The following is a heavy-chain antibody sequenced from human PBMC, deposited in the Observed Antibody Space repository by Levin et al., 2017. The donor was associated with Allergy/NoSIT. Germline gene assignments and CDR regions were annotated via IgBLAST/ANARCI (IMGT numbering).Heavy chain of an antibody. D-gene: IGHD3-10*01. V-gene: IGHV3-23*01. CDR3: VRDYVAPRIKMRPAVINAACDY. Sequence: GGSLRLSCAASGFTFSDYAMSWVRQAPGKGLEGVSGIIESGGETYYADSVKGRFAISRDNSKNTLDLQMNSLGAEDAAVYYCVRDYVAPRIKMRPAVINAACDYWGQGTLVTVSS. CDR2: IIESGGET. CDR1: GFTFSDYA. J-gene: IGHJ4*02.